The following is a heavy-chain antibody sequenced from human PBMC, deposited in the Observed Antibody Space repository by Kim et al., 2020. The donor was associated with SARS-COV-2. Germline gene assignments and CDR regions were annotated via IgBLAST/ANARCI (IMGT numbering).Heavy chain of an antibody. CDR1: GLTVSSDH. D-gene: IGHD2-2*01. CDR3: ARHCFRYCCADFDL. Sequence: GGSLRLSCAASGLTVSSDHMSWVRQAPGKGLEWVAVSNTGGGIDYADYVRGRFTISRDTSKNTSLLQMSSLRAADKALYFCARHCFRYCCADFDLWGQGT. V-gene: IGHV3-66*04. J-gene: IGHJ4*02. CDR2: SNTGGGI.